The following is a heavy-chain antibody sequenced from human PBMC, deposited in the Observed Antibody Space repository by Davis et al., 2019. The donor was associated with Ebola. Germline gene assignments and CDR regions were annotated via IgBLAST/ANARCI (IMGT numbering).Heavy chain of an antibody. CDR2: MNPNSGNT. D-gene: IGHD2-15*01. V-gene: IGHV1-8*01. J-gene: IGHJ6*02. Sequence: AASVKVSCKASGYTFTSYDIHWVRQATGQGLEWMGWMNPNSGNTGYAQKFQGRVTMTRNTSISTAYMELSSLRSEDTAVYYCATKPHCSGGSCYAWYYGMDVWGQGTTVTVSS. CDR3: ATKPHCSGGSCYAWYYGMDV. CDR1: GYTFTSYD.